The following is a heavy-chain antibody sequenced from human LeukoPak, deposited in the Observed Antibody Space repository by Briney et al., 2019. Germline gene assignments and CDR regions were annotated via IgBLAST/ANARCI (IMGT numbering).Heavy chain of an antibody. CDR2: ISGSSDTI. CDR1: GFTFSYYS. CDR3: ARGSDPYYYYYMDV. Sequence: GGSLRLSCAASGFTFSYYSMNWVRQAPGKGLEWVSYISGSSDTIFYADSVKGRFTISRDNAKNSLYLQMHSLRAEDTAVYYCARGSDPYYYYYMDVWGKGTTVTVSS. J-gene: IGHJ6*03. V-gene: IGHV3-48*01.